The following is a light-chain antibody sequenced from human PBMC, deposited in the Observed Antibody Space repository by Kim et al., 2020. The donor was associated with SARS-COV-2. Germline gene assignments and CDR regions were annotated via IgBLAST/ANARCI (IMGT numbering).Light chain of an antibody. CDR3: SSFRDSGGFSV. Sequence: QSIPISCAGTSSDVGGYNFVSWFQQHPGEGPKVIIYDVSERPSGVSNRFSGSKSGNTASLTISGLQAEDEADYYCSSFRDSGGFSVFGTGTKVTVL. CDR2: DVS. V-gene: IGLV2-14*04. J-gene: IGLJ1*01. CDR1: SSDVGGYNF.